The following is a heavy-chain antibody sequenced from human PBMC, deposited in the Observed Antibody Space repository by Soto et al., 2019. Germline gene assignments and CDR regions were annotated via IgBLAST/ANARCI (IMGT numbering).Heavy chain of an antibody. CDR1: GFSLRTYW. CDR2: VKQDESAK. Sequence: GGSLRLSCAASGFSLRTYWMSWIRQAPGKGLEWVANVKQDESAKYYMDSVKGRFTISRDNAKNSLYLQMSSLRAEDTALYYCARDRSSSRYIDGFDIWGQGTVVTVSS. D-gene: IGHD6-6*01. CDR3: ARDRSSSRYIDGFDI. J-gene: IGHJ3*02. V-gene: IGHV3-7*01.